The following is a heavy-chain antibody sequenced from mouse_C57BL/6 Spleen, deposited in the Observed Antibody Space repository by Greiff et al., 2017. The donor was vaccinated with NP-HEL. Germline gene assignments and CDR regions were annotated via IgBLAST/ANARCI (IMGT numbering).Heavy chain of an antibody. J-gene: IGHJ2*01. CDR2: INPSTGGT. CDR3: ASPFYDGYFDY. CDR1: GYSFTGYY. V-gene: IGHV1-42*01. Sequence: VQLQQSGPELVKPGASVKISCKASGYSFTGYYMNWVKQSPEKSLEWIGEINPSTGGTTYNQKFKAKATLTVDKSSSTAYMQLKSLTSEDSAVYYCASPFYDGYFDYWGQGTTLTVSS. D-gene: IGHD2-3*01.